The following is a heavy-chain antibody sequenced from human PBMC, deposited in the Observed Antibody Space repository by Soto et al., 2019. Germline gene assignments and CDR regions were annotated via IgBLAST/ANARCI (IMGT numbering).Heavy chain of an antibody. V-gene: IGHV1-58*01. CDR2: IVVGSGNT. J-gene: IGHJ6*02. CDR3: AAERQQLVPYYYGMDV. Sequence: SVKVSCKASGFTFTSSAVQWVRQARGQRLEWIGWIVVGSGNTNYAQKFQERVAITRDMSTSTAYMELSSLRSEDTAVYYCAAERQQLVPYYYGMDVWGQGTTVTVSS. CDR1: GFTFTSSA. D-gene: IGHD6-13*01.